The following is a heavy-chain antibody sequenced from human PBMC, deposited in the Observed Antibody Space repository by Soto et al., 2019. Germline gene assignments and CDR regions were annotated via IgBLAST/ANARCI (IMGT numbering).Heavy chain of an antibody. J-gene: IGHJ6*02. V-gene: IGHV3-53*01. CDR1: GFTVSSTY. CDR3: ARHPSGSTAGTYYGMDV. CDR2: IYSGGST. D-gene: IGHD2-2*01. Sequence: GGSLRLSCAASGFTVSSTYVSWERKAPGKGQDWVSVIYSGGSTYYADSVKGRFTISRDNSKNTLYLQMNSLGAEDTAVYYCARHPSGSTAGTYYGMDVWGQGTTVTVSS.